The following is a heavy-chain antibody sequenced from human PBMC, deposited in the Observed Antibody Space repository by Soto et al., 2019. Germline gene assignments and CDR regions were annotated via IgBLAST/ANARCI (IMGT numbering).Heavy chain of an antibody. CDR2: INAGNGNT. CDR3: ARERVAVAYLGWFDP. CDR1: GYTFTSYA. Sequence: ASVKVSCKASGYTFTSYAMHWVRQAPGQRLEWMGWINAGNGNTKYSQKFQGRVTITRDTSASTAYMELSSLRSEDTAVYYCARERVAVAYLGWFDPWGQGTLVTVSS. J-gene: IGHJ5*02. D-gene: IGHD6-19*01. V-gene: IGHV1-3*01.